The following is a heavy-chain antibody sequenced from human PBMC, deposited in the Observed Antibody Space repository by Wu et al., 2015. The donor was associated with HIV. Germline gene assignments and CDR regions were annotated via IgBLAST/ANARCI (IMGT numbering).Heavy chain of an antibody. V-gene: IGHV1-2*02. D-gene: IGHD5-18*01. CDR1: GYTFTAHS. Sequence: QVQLVQSGAEVKKPGASVKVSCRASGYTFTAHSMHWVRQAPGQGLEWMGWINPNSGGTKYAQKFQGRITMTRDTSISTAYMELSRLSSDDTAVYYCAKRVGYSSGYEGLVPTPWGHGNPGH. CDR3: AKRVGYSSGYEGLVPTP. CDR2: INPNSGGT. J-gene: IGHJ5*02.